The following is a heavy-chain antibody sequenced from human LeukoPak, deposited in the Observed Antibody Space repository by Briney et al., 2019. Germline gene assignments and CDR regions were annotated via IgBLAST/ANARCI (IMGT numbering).Heavy chain of an antibody. V-gene: IGHV1-69*06. D-gene: IGHD6-13*01. J-gene: IGHJ4*02. CDR3: ARERAAAGTFGY. Sequence: GASAKVSCKASGGTFSSYAISWVRQAPGQGLERMGGIIPIFGTANYAQKFQGRVAITADKSTSTAYMVLSSLRSEDTAVYYCARERAAAGTFGYWGQGTLVTVSS. CDR2: IIPIFGTA. CDR1: GGTFSSYA.